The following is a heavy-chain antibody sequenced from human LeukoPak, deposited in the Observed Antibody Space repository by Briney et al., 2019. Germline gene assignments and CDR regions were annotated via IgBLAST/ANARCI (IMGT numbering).Heavy chain of an antibody. CDR3: ARGISPWTGYYSY. V-gene: IGHV4-59*05. CDR1: GGSISNYY. D-gene: IGHD3/OR15-3a*01. Sequence: SETLSLTCTVSGGSISNYYWSWIRQPPGKGLEWIGSIYYSGSTYYNPSLKSRVTISVDTSKNQFSLKLSSVTAADTAVYYCARGISPWTGYYSYWGQGTLVTVSS. J-gene: IGHJ4*02. CDR2: IYYSGST.